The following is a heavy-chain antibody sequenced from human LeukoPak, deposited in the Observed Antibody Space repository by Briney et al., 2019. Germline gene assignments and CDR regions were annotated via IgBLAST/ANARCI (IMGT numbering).Heavy chain of an antibody. J-gene: IGHJ4*02. V-gene: IGHV3-23*01. D-gene: IGHD3-3*01. CDR3: AKEKRFLEWLFRPYYFDS. Sequence: GGSLRLSCSASRFTFSSYAMSWVRKAPGKGRVWFLGISGSGGSTYYADSVRGRFTISSDNSNNTLYLQLNNLTADDTAVYSCAKEKRFLEWLFRPYYFDSWGRGTLVTVSS. CDR1: RFTFSSYA. CDR2: ISGSGGST.